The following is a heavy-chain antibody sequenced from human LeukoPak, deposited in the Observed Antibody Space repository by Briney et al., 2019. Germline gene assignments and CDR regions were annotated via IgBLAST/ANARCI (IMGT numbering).Heavy chain of an antibody. Sequence: SETLSLTCTVSGGSISSGSHYWSWIRQPAGKGLEWIGRIYTSGSTNYNPSLKSRVTISVDTSKNQFSLRLSSVTAADTAVYYCARDNSYCSSTSCYYKWFDPWGQGTLVTVSS. J-gene: IGHJ5*02. CDR3: ARDNSYCSSTSCYYKWFDP. V-gene: IGHV4-61*02. CDR2: IYTSGST. D-gene: IGHD2-2*01. CDR1: GGSISSGSHY.